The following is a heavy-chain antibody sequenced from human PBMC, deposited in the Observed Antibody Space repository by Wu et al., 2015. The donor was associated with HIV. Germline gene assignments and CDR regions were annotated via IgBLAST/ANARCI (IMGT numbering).Heavy chain of an antibody. J-gene: IGHJ5*02. CDR3: VTNLIVNPGYNWFDP. CDR2: FVPEDDET. D-gene: IGHD2-21*01. V-gene: IGHV1-24*01. CDR1: GYFLSKLS. Sequence: VQLVQSGTEVKKPGASVKVSCQISGYFLSKLSIHWVRQAPGKGLEWMGGFVPEDDETIYAQRFQGRVIMTEDTSTDTAYMQLRSLRSEDTAVYYCVTNLIVNPGYNWFDPWGQGTLVTVSS.